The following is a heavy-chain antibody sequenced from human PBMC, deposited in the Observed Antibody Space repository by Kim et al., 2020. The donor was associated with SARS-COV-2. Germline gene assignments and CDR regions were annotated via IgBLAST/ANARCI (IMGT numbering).Heavy chain of an antibody. D-gene: IGHD6-13*01. J-gene: IGHJ4*02. CDR3: ARSEGRGSWHRFDY. CDR2: IYYSGTT. Sequence: SETLSLTCTVSSDSISSYYCSWIRQLPGKGLEWIGYIYYSGTTNYNPSLNSRVTISWDTSKNQFSLELTSVTDADTAVYYCARSEGRGSWHRFDYWGQGILVTVSS. V-gene: IGHV4-59*01. CDR1: SDSISSYY.